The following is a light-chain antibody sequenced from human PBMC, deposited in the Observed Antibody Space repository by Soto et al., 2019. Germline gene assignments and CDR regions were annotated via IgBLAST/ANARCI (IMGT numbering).Light chain of an antibody. CDR1: QGIRND. Sequence: AIQMTQSPSSLSASVGDRVTLTCRASQGIRNDLGWNQQKPGKAPKVLIYAASTLQSGVPSRFSGSGFGTDFTLTISSLQPDDFATYYCLQDYSYPLTFGGGTKVEI. CDR3: LQDYSYPLT. CDR2: AAS. J-gene: IGKJ4*01. V-gene: IGKV1-6*01.